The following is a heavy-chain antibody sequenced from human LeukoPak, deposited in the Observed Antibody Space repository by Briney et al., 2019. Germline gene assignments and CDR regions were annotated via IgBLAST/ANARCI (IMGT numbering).Heavy chain of an antibody. Sequence: SETLSLTCTVSGGSISSYYWSWIRQPPGKGLEWIGYIYYSGSTNYNPSLKSRVTISVDTSKNQFSLKLSSVTAADTAVYYCVRGRRIYDSSGYYDYWGQGTLVTVSS. CDR3: VRGRRIYDSSGYYDY. D-gene: IGHD3-22*01. V-gene: IGHV4-59*08. CDR1: GGSISSYY. CDR2: IYYSGST. J-gene: IGHJ4*02.